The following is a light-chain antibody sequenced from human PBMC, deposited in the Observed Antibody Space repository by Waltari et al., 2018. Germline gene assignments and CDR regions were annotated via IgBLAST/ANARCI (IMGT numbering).Light chain of an antibody. Sequence: QSVLTQPPSVSAAPGQTVPISSSGRSSNVGKYSVSWFQQLPGTAPKLIIYDNSQRPTGIPDRFSGSKSGTSATLGITGPQIGDEADYYCGTWDNSLGNVVFGGGTKVTVL. CDR2: DNS. CDR1: SSNVGKYS. V-gene: IGLV1-51*01. CDR3: GTWDNSLGNVV. J-gene: IGLJ2*01.